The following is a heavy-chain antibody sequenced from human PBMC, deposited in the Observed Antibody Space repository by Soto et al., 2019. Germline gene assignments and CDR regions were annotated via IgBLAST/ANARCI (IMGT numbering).Heavy chain of an antibody. J-gene: IGHJ4*02. CDR2: ISWDGGST. CDR1: GFTFDDYT. CDR3: AKEIASGSNYFDY. V-gene: IGHV3-43*01. D-gene: IGHD1-26*01. Sequence: GGSLRLSCAASGFTFDDYTMHWVRQAPGKGLEWVSLISWDGGSTYYADSVKGRFTISRDNSKNSLYLQMNSLRTEDTALYYCAKEIASGSNYFDYWGQGTLVTVSS.